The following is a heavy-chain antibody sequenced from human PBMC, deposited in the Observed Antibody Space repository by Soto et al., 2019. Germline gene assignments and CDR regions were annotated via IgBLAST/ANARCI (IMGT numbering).Heavy chain of an antibody. Sequence: EVQLVESGGGLVKPGGSLRLSCAASGFTFSNAWMNWVRQAPGKGLELVGRIKSKTDGGTTDYAAPVKGRFTISRDDSKNTLYLQMNSLKTEDTAVYYCTTDLDYYDSSGYWYFDYWGQGTLVTVSS. V-gene: IGHV3-15*07. CDR1: GFTFSNAW. J-gene: IGHJ4*02. CDR3: TTDLDYYDSSGYWYFDY. CDR2: IKSKTDGGTT. D-gene: IGHD3-22*01.